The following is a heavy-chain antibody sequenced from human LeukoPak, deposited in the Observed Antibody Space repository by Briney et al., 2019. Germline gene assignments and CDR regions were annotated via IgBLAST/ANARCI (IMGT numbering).Heavy chain of an antibody. V-gene: IGHV5-51*01. D-gene: IGHD2-2*01. J-gene: IGHJ5*02. CDR2: IYPGDSDT. Sequence: GESLKISCKGSGYSFTSCWIGWVRQMPGKGLEWMGIIYPGDSDTRYSPSFQGHVTISADKSISTAYLQWSSLKASDTAMYYCARHGDCSSTSCLKAGFDPWGQGTLVTVSS. CDR3: ARHGDCSSTSCLKAGFDP. CDR1: GYSFTSCW.